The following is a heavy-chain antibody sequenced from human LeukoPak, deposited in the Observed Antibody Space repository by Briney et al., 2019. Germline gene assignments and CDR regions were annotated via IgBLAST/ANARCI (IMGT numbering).Heavy chain of an antibody. CDR1: GFTFSDHY. CDR3: ATTYYYDSSGFDAFDI. V-gene: IGHV3-72*01. CDR2: TRNKANSYTT. Sequence: GGSLRLSCAASGFTFSDHYMDWVRQAPGKGLEWVGRTRNKANSYTTEYAASVKGRFTISRDDSKNSLYLQMNSLKTEDTAVYYCATTYYYDSSGFDAFDIWGQGTMVTVSS. J-gene: IGHJ3*02. D-gene: IGHD3-22*01.